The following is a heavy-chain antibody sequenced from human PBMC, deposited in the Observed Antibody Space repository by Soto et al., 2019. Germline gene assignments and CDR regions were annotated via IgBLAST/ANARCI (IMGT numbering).Heavy chain of an antibody. V-gene: IGHV4-39*01. CDR1: GGSISSSSYY. CDR3: ARIRIAARKLYYFDY. D-gene: IGHD6-6*01. CDR2: IYYSGST. J-gene: IGHJ4*02. Sequence: SETLSLTCTVSGGSISSSSYYWGWIRQPPGKGLEWIGSIYYSGSTYYNPSLKSRVTISVDTSKNQFSLKLSSVTAADTAVYYCARIRIAARKLYYFDYWGQGTLVTVSS.